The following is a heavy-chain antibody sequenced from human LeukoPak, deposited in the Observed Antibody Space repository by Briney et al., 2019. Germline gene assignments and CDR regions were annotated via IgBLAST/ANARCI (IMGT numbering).Heavy chain of an antibody. D-gene: IGHD1-20*01. Sequence: QPGGSLRLSCAASGFTFSSYEMNWVRQAPGKGLEWVSYISGSGCTRYYTDSVKGRFTISRDNAKNSLYLQMNSLRAEDTAVYYCVRDPGITGTSYWGQGTLVTVSS. CDR1: GFTFSSYE. J-gene: IGHJ4*02. V-gene: IGHV3-48*03. CDR3: VRDPGITGTSY. CDR2: ISGSGCTR.